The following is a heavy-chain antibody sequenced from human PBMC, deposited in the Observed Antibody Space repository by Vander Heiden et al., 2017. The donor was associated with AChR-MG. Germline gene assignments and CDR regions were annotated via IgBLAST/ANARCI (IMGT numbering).Heavy chain of an antibody. J-gene: IGHJ4*02. Sequence: QVQLQQWGAGLLKPSETLSLTCAVYGGSFSGYYWSWIRQPPGKGLEWIGEINHSGSTNYNPSLKSRVTISVDTSKNQFSLKLRSVTAADTAVYYCARGPYGGNLFDYWCEGTLVTVSS. CDR2: INHSGST. V-gene: IGHV4-34*01. CDR3: ARGPYGGNLFDY. CDR1: GGSFSGYY. D-gene: IGHD4-17*01.